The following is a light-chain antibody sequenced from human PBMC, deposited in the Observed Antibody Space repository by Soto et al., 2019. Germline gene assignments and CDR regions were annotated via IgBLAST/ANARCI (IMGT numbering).Light chain of an antibody. CDR2: DAS. J-gene: IGKJ4*01. CDR3: QQFDNLPLT. Sequence: DIQMTQSPSSLSASVGDRVTITCQESQDISYYLNWYQQKPGKAPKILIYDASVLEAGVPSRFSGGGSGTHFTLTISSLQAEDVAAYYCQQFDNLPLTFGGGTKVDIK. CDR1: QDISYY. V-gene: IGKV1-33*01.